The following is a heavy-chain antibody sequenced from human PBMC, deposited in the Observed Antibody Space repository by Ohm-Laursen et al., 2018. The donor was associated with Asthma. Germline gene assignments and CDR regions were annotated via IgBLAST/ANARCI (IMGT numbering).Heavy chain of an antibody. Sequence: SLRLSCAASGFTFSNYGMHWVRQAPGKGLEWVAIISNDGNNKYYADSLEGRFTISRDNSKNTLYLQVDSLRAEDTSIYYCSRAARGSGYSTTTGGEFDSWGQGTLVTVSS. CDR1: GFTFSNYG. D-gene: IGHD2/OR15-2a*01. CDR2: ISNDGNNK. CDR3: SRAARGSGYSTTTGGEFDS. V-gene: IGHV3-30*19. J-gene: IGHJ4*02.